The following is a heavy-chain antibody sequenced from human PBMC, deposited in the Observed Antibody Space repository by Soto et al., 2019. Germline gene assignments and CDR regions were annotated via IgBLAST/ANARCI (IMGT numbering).Heavy chain of an antibody. D-gene: IGHD5-12*01. J-gene: IGHJ6*04. Sequence: GGSLRLSCAASGFMFRAYWMSWVRQAPGKGLEWVANIHGDGGKIYYVGSVKGRFTISRDNAKRSLYLQMNSLRAEETAVYYCARAFGAGYTCGPGDSRGKGAMVTVAS. CDR3: ARAFGAGYTCGPGDS. CDR2: IHGDGGKI. CDR1: GFMFRAYW. V-gene: IGHV3-7*04.